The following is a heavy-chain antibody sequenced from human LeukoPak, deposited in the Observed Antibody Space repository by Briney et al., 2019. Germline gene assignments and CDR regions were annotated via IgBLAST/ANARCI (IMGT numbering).Heavy chain of an antibody. CDR2: FHSGGDT. CDR1: GFTVSGDN. V-gene: IGHV3-66*01. CDR3: ASFTSSWHP. J-gene: IGHJ1*01. D-gene: IGHD6-13*01. Sequence: GGSLRLSCAASGFTVSGDNMSWVRQSPAKGLEWVATFHSGGDTYYADSVEGRFTISRDDSQNMVYLQMNNLRVEDTALYYCASFTSSWHPWGQGTPVTVSS.